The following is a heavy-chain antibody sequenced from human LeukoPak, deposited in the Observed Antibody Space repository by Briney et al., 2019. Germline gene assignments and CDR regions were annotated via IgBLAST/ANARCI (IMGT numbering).Heavy chain of an antibody. CDR2: IYTSGST. D-gene: IGHD2-2*01. CDR3: ARDLSHRRVAPAATGIDP. Sequence: SETLSLTCTVSGGSISSYYWSWIRQPAGKGLEWIGRIYTSGSTNYNPSLKSRVTMSVDTSKNQFSLKLSSVTAADTAVYYCARDLSHRRVAPAATGIDPWGQGTLVTVSS. CDR1: GGSISSYY. J-gene: IGHJ5*02. V-gene: IGHV4-4*07.